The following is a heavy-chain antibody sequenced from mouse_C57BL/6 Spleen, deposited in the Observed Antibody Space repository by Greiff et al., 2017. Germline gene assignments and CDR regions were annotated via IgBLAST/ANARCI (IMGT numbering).Heavy chain of an antibody. D-gene: IGHD2-2*01. Sequence: VMLVESGPELVKPGASVKISCKASGYAFSSSWMNWVKQRPGKGLEWIGRIYPGDGDTNYDGKFKGKATLTADQSSSTAYMQLSSLTSEYSAVYFCARNGYAYYLDYWGQGTTLTVSS. CDR2: IYPGDGDT. V-gene: IGHV1-82*01. J-gene: IGHJ2*01. CDR1: GYAFSSSW. CDR3: ARNGYAYYLDY.